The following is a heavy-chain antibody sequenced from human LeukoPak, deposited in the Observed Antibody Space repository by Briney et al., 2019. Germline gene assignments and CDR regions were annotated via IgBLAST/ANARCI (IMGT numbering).Heavy chain of an antibody. V-gene: IGHV3-21*01. D-gene: IGHD5-24*01. CDR3: ARARDGYNFDY. J-gene: IGHJ4*02. CDR2: ISSSSSYI. CDR1: GFSFSTYG. Sequence: PGGSLRLSCAASGFSFSTYGMNWVRQAPGKGLEWVSSISSSSSYIYYADSVKGRFTISRDNAKNSLYLQMNSLRAEDTAVYYCARARDGYNFDYWGQGTLVTVSS.